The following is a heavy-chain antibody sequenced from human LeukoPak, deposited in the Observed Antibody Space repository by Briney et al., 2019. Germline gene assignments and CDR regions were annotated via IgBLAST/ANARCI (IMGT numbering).Heavy chain of an antibody. CDR3: ATVGVIRYSSSWYGNPRNNWFDP. CDR2: FYPEDGET. J-gene: IGHJ5*02. CDR1: GYTLTELS. V-gene: IGHV1-24*01. D-gene: IGHD6-13*01. Sequence: ASVTVSCKVSGYTLTELSMHWVRQAPGKGLEWMGGFYPEDGETIYAQTFQGRVTMTEDTSTDTAYMELSSLRSEDTAVYYCATVGVIRYSSSWYGNPRNNWFDPWGQGTLVTVSS.